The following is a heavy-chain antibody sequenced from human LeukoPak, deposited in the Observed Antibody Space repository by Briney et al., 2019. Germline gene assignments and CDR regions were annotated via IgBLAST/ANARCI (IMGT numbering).Heavy chain of an antibody. CDR2: IKQDGSEK. J-gene: IGHJ4*02. D-gene: IGHD5-18*01. CDR1: RFTFNNYR. CDR3: ARAITNYGYIFDY. Sequence: GGSLRLSCAGSRFTFNNYRMSWVRQAPGKGLEWVANIKQDGSEKYYADSVKGRFTISRDNAKNSLSLQMNSLRAEDTAVYYCARAITNYGYIFDYWGQGTLVTVSS. V-gene: IGHV3-7*01.